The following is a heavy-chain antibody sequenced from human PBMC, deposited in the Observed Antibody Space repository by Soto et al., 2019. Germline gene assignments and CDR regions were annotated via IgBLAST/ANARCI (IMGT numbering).Heavy chain of an antibody. Sequence: QLVESGGGLVKPGGSLALSCAGSGFAFTNVWLHWVRQAPGKGLEWVGRIKSKPDGETTDYAAPVKGRFTISRDDSTNTLYLQMTSLQSADLGFYYCNADYDIGCGYTPLWGRGTLVTVSS. CDR2: IKSKPDGETT. CDR1: GFAFTNVW. V-gene: IGHV3-15*07. CDR3: NADYDIGCGYTPL. D-gene: IGHD3-9*01. J-gene: IGHJ4*02.